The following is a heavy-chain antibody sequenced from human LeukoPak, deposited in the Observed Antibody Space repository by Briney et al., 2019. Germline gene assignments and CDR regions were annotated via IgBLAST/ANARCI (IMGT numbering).Heavy chain of an antibody. CDR2: ISYSGST. Sequence: TLSLTCTVSGGSISSGYYCCSWIRQPPGNGLEWIGYISYSGSTYYSSSLKSRFAISVDKSKNQFSLNLSAVIAADTAVYYCATQRGREQCFDYWGRGTLVTVSS. CDR1: GGSISSGYYC. CDR3: ATQRGREQCFDY. J-gene: IGHJ4*02. D-gene: IGHD6-19*01. V-gene: IGHV4-30-4*08.